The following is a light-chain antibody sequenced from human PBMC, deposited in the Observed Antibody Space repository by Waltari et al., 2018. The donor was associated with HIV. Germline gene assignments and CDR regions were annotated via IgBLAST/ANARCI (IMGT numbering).Light chain of an antibody. CDR3: LQDIQTPYT. V-gene: IGKV2-28*01. Sequence: DLVMPQSPLSLPVTPVEPASIPCTSSQSLLHANGYNYVDWYLQKPGQSPQLLIYLGSHRASGVPDKFSGGGSGTDFTLKISRVEPEDVGIYYCLQDIQTPYTFGQGTKVEIK. CDR2: LGS. J-gene: IGKJ2*01. CDR1: QSLLHANGYNY.